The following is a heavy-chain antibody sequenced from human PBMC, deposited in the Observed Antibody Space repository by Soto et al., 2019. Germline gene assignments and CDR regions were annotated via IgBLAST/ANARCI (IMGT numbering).Heavy chain of an antibody. CDR1: GYTFTNYW. J-gene: IGHJ6*02. CDR2: IYPGDSDT. Sequence: GETLKISCKGFGYTFTNYWIGWVRQMPGKGPEWMGIIYPGDSDTKYNPSFQGQVTISADKSITTTYLQWSSLKASDTAIYYCAASIFYYGMDVWGQGTTVTVSS. CDR3: AASIFYYGMDV. V-gene: IGHV5-51*01.